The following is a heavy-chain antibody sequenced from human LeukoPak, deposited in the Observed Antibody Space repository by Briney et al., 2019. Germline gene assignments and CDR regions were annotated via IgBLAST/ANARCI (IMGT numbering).Heavy chain of an antibody. J-gene: IGHJ3*01. CDR1: GFTFNSYS. CDR3: ASRES. V-gene: IGHV3-23*01. Sequence: GGSLRLSCAASGFTFNSYSMGWVRQAPGKGLEWVSAISGSGGSTNYADSVKGRFIISRDNSKNTLYLQMNSLRAEDTAVYSCASRESWGQETIVTVSS. CDR2: ISGSGGST.